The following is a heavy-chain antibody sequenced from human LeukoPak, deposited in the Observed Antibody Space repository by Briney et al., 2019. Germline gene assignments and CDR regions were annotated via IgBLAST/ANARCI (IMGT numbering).Heavy chain of an antibody. D-gene: IGHD6-13*01. CDR3: ASQSSSFRAFDI. V-gene: IGHV4-39*01. J-gene: IGHJ3*02. CDR1: GGSISSSSYY. CDR2: IYYSGST. Sequence: SETLSLTCTVSGGSISSSSYYWGWIRQPPGKGLEWIGSIYYSGSTYYNPSLKRRVTISVDTSKNQFSLKLSSVTAADTAVYYCASQSSSFRAFDIWGQGTMVTVSS.